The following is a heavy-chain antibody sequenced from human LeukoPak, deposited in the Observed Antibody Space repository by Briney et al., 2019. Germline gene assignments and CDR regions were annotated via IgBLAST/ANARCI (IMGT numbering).Heavy chain of an antibody. J-gene: IGHJ4*02. CDR2: ISGSGGST. CDR1: GFTFSSYA. Sequence: GGSLRLSCAASGFTFSSYAMSWVRQAPGKGLEWVSAISGSGGSTYYADSVKGRFTISRDNSKNTLYLQMNSLRAEDTAVYYCAREIGPIRLHLWGSAFDYWGQGTLVTVSS. V-gene: IGHV3-23*01. CDR3: AREIGPIRLHLWGSAFDY. D-gene: IGHD5-12*01.